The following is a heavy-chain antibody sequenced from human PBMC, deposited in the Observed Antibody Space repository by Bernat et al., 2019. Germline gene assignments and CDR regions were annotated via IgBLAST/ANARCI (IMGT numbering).Heavy chain of an antibody. V-gene: IGHV3-33*01. D-gene: IGHD4-17*01. CDR2: IWYDGSNK. CDR3: ARGLCGDYPYMGV. J-gene: IGHJ6*03. Sequence: QVQLVESGGGVVQPGRSLRLSCAASGFTFSSYGMHWVRQAPGKGLEWVAVIWYDGSNKYYADSVKGRFTISRDNSKNTLYLQMNSLRAEDTAVCYCARGLCGDYPYMGVWGKGTAVRVS. CDR1: GFTFSSYG.